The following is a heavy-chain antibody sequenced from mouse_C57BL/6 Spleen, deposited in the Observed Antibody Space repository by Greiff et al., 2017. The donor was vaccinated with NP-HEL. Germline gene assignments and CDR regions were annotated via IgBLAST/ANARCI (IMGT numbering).Heavy chain of an antibody. J-gene: IGHJ3*01. Sequence: DVKLVESGEGLVKPGGSLKLSCAASGFTFSSYAMSWVRQTPEKRLEWVAYISSGGDYLYYADTVKGRFTISRDNARTTLYLQMSSLKSEDTAMYYCTRDRAYYGSSGAYWGQGTLVTVSA. CDR3: TRDRAYYGSSGAY. CDR2: ISSGGDYL. CDR1: GFTFSSYA. D-gene: IGHD1-1*01. V-gene: IGHV5-9-1*02.